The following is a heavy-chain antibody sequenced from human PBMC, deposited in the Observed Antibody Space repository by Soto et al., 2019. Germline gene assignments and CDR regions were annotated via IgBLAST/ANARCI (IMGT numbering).Heavy chain of an antibody. D-gene: IGHD2-2*01. J-gene: IGHJ4*02. CDR3: AREMYCSSASCYDRYFDY. V-gene: IGHV3-74*01. CDR2: INTDGSGK. CDR1: GFTFSSYW. Sequence: GGSLRLSCAASGFTFSSYWMHWVRQAPGKGLVWVSRINTDGSGKDYAESVKVRFTISRDNAKNTLYLQMTSLRAEDTVLYYCAREMYCSSASCYDRYFDYWGQGTLVTVSS.